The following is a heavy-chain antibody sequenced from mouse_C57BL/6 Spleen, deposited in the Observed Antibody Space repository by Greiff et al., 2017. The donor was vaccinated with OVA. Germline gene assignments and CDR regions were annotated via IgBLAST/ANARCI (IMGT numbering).Heavy chain of an antibody. J-gene: IGHJ1*03. CDR2: IRPKSGNSAT. Sequence: EVQLVQSGAGLVQPKASLKLSCAASGFTFNTYAMHWVRQAPGQGLEWIGRIRPKSGNSATYYADTVKDRVTISRDESQSMLYLQMNNLKAEDTAMYYCARVYSNYGDFDVWGTGTTVTVAS. V-gene: IGHV10-3*01. CDR3: ARVYSNYGDFDV. CDR1: GFTFNTYA. D-gene: IGHD2-5*01.